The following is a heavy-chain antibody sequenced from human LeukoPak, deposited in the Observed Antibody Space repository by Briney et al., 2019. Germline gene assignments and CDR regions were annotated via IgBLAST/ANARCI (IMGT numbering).Heavy chain of an antibody. CDR3: ARGSYDSSGYYSYYFDY. CDR2: ISSSSSYI. Sequence: GGSLRLSCAASGFTFSSYSMNWVRQAPGKGLEWVSSISSSSSYIYYADSVKGRFTISRDNAKNSPYLQMNSLRAEDTAVYYCARGSYDSSGYYSYYFDYWGQGTLVTVSS. V-gene: IGHV3-21*01. CDR1: GFTFSSYS. D-gene: IGHD3-22*01. J-gene: IGHJ4*02.